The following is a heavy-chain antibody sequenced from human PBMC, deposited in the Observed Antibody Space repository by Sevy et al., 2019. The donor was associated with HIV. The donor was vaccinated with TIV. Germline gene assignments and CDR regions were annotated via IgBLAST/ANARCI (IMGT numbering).Heavy chain of an antibody. CDR2: IKSKTDGGTT. V-gene: IGHV3-15*01. CDR3: TTQWF. Sequence: GGSLRLSCAGSGFTFSNTWMSWVRQAPGKGLEWIGRIKSKTDGGTTDYAAPMKGSFSISTDESKNTLFLQMNSLKTEDKGVYYCTTQWFWGQGTLVTVSS. J-gene: IGHJ4*02. D-gene: IGHD3-22*01. CDR1: GFTFSNTW.